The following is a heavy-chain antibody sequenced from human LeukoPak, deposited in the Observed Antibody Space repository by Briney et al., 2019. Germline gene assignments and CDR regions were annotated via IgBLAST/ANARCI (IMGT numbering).Heavy chain of an antibody. CDR2: IYYSGST. J-gene: IGHJ4*02. Sequence: SETLSLTCTVSGGSISSYYWSWIRQPPGKGLEWIGYIYYSGSTTYNPSLKSRVTISVDTSKNQFSLKLSSVTAADTAVYYCARGGARYYDILTGYYTEPFDYWGQGTLVTVSS. CDR3: ARGGARYYDILTGYYTEPFDY. CDR1: GGSISSYY. V-gene: IGHV4-59*01. D-gene: IGHD3-9*01.